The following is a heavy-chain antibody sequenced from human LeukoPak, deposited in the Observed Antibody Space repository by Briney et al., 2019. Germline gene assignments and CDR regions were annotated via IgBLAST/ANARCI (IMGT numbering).Heavy chain of an antibody. CDR3: ARDAPLCSGGSCYSVWVFDY. Sequence: ASVTVSCKASGGTFSSYAISWVRQAPGQGLEGMGRIIPILGIANYAQKFQGRVTITADKSTSTAYMELSSLRPEDTAVYYCARDAPLCSGGSCYSVWVFDYWGQGTLVTVSS. J-gene: IGHJ4*02. V-gene: IGHV1-69*04. D-gene: IGHD2-15*01. CDR1: GGTFSSYA. CDR2: IIPILGIA.